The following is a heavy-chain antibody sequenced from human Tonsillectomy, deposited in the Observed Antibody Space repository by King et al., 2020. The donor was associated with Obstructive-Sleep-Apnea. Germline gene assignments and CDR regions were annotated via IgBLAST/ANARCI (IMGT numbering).Heavy chain of an antibody. Sequence: VPLQESGPGLVKPSETLSLTCTVSGGSISSYYWSWIRQPPGKGLEWIGYIYYSGSTNYNPSLKSRVTISVDTSKNQFSLKLSSVTAADTAVYYCARDPGAGSWQGDAFDIWGQGTMVTVSS. D-gene: IGHD5-24*01. CDR2: IYYSGST. CDR1: GGSISSYY. V-gene: IGHV4-59*01. J-gene: IGHJ3*02. CDR3: ARDPGAGSWQGDAFDI.